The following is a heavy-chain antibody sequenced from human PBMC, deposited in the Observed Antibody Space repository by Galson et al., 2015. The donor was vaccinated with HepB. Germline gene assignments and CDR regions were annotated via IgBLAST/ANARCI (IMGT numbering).Heavy chain of an antibody. CDR2: INHSGSP. J-gene: IGHJ6*03. D-gene: IGHD2-2*01. CDR3: ARALRYCISSSCFITRDYSYCLDV. V-gene: IGHV4-34*01. Sequence: LVRQPAGKGLEWIGEINHSGSPNYNPSLKSRVTIPVDTSKNQFSLKLRSVTAPDTAVLLCARALRYCISSSCFITRDYSYCLDVWGKGTTVTVSS.